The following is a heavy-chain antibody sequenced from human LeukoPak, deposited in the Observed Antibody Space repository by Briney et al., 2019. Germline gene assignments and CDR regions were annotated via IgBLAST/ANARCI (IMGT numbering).Heavy chain of an antibody. CDR2: IIPIFGTA. CDR1: GGTFSSYV. D-gene: IGHD6-13*01. V-gene: IGHV1-69*01. CDR3: ARGTKAAAAPYYGMDV. J-gene: IGHJ6*02. Sequence: SVRVSCKASGGTFSSYVISWVRQAPGQGLEWMGGIIPIFGTANYAQKFQGRVTITADESTSTAYMELSSLRSEDTAVYYCARGTKAAAAPYYGMDVWGQGTTVTVSS.